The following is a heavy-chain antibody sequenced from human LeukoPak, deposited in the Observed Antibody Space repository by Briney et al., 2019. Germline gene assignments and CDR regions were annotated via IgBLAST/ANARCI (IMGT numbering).Heavy chain of an antibody. D-gene: IGHD6-6*01. Sequence: VASVKVSCKASGYPFPSYDISWVRQAPGQGLEWMGRINSYSGNTKYVQNLQGRVTMTTDTSTSTTYMELRSLRSDDTAVYYCARDIAARFDSWSQGTLVTVSS. CDR2: INSYSGNT. CDR1: GYPFPSYD. V-gene: IGHV1-18*01. CDR3: ARDIAARFDS. J-gene: IGHJ4*02.